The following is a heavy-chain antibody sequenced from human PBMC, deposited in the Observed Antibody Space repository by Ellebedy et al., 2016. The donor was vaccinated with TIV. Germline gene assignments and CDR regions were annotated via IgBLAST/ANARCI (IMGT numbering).Heavy chain of an antibody. CDR1: GYTFTNYN. J-gene: IGHJ4*02. V-gene: IGHV1-46*01. Sequence: ASVKVSXXASGYTFTNYNIHWERQAPGHGLEWMGMISPSGGRTNYAQKFQGRVTMTRDTSTSTVYMELSSLRSEDTAVYYCARGKYSSSMGAYWGQGTLVTVSS. D-gene: IGHD6-6*01. CDR3: ARGKYSSSMGAY. CDR2: ISPSGGRT.